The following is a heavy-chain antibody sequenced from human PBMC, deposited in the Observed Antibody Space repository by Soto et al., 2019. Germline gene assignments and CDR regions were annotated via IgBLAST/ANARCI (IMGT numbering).Heavy chain of an antibody. CDR3: ARGSGDSSGYYPAYNWFDP. J-gene: IGHJ5*02. Sequence: VQLVESGGGLVQPGGSLRLSCAASGFTFTSYGISWVRQAPGQGLEWMGWISAYNGNTNYAQKLQGRVTMTTDTSTSTAYMELRSLRSDDTAVYYCARGSGDSSGYYPAYNWFDPWGQGTLVTVSS. CDR1: GFTFTSYG. D-gene: IGHD3-22*01. V-gene: IGHV1-18*01. CDR2: ISAYNGNT.